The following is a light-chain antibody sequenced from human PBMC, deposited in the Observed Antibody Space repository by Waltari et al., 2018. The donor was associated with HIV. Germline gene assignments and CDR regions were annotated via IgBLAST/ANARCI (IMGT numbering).Light chain of an antibody. CDR1: QSVSSN. V-gene: IGKV3-15*01. CDR2: RVS. CDR3: QQYNSWPPLS. Sequence: EIVMTQSPATLSVSPGERATLSCRASQSVSSNLAWYQQKPGQAPRLLIYRVSTRATGIPARFSDSGSGTEFTLTISSLQSEDFAVYYCQQYNSWPPLSFGGGTKVGIK. J-gene: IGKJ4*01.